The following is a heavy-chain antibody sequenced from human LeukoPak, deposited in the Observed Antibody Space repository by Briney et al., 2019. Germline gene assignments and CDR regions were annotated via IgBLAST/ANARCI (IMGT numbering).Heavy chain of an antibody. J-gene: IGHJ6*04. Sequence: GGSLRLSCAASGFTFSNYWMSWVRQAPGKGLEWVANIKQDGSEKYYVDSVKGRFTIPRDNAKNSLYLQMNSLRAEDTAVYYCAELGITMIGGVWGKGTTVTISS. CDR2: IKQDGSEK. CDR1: GFTFSNYW. D-gene: IGHD3-10*02. CDR3: AELGITMIGGV. V-gene: IGHV3-7*01.